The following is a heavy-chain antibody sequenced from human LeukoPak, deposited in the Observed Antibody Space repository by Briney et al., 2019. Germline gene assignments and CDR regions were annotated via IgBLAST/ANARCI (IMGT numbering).Heavy chain of an antibody. D-gene: IGHD2-15*01. CDR2: ISSTGGTI. Sequence: SGGSLRLSCADSGFTFSSYSMNWVRQAPGKGLEWVSFISSTGGTIYYADAVKGRFTVSRDNAKNSLLLQMNSLRAEDTALYYCARGYSRAAYDIWGQGTMVTVSS. J-gene: IGHJ3*02. CDR3: ARGYSRAAYDI. CDR1: GFTFSSYS. V-gene: IGHV3-48*01.